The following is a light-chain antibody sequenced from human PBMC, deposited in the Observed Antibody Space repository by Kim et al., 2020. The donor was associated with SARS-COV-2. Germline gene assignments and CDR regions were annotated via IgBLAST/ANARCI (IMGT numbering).Light chain of an antibody. CDR2: QDS. CDR1: KLGDKY. V-gene: IGLV3-1*01. Sequence: VSPGQTASITCAGDKLGDKYACWYQQKPGQSPVLVIYQDSKRPSGIPERFSGSNSGNTATLTISGTQAMDEADYYCQAWDSSIWVFGGGTQLTVL. CDR3: QAWDSSIWV. J-gene: IGLJ3*02.